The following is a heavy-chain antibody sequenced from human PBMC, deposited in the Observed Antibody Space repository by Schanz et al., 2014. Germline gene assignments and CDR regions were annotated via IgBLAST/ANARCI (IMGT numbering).Heavy chain of an antibody. Sequence: ESGGGLVQPGGSLRLSCAASGFIFNDYYMNWIRQAPGKGLEWLSYISRDGTTSYYADSVKGRFTISRDNAKNSLYLEMTSLRGEDTAVYYCARENLNWEAFDIWGQGTVVTVSS. D-gene: IGHD7-27*01. V-gene: IGHV3-11*01. J-gene: IGHJ3*02. CDR2: ISRDGTTS. CDR3: ARENLNWEAFDI. CDR1: GFIFNDYY.